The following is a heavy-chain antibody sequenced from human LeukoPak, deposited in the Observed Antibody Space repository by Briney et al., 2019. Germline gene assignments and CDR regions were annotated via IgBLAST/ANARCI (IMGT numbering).Heavy chain of an antibody. CDR3: ARGAYYYMDV. CDR1: GYTFTTHG. J-gene: IGHJ6*03. Sequence: ASVKVSCRASGYTFTTHGITWVRQAPGQGLEWMGWINADNGNTNYTENLQGRVTMARDTSTSTAYMELRSLRSDDTAAYYCARGAYYYMDVWAKGPTVTVPS. D-gene: IGHD2-21*01. CDR2: INADNGNT. V-gene: IGHV1-18*01.